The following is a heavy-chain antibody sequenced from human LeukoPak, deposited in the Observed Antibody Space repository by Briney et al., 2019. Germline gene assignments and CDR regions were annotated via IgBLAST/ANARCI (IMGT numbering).Heavy chain of an antibody. CDR2: IYYSGST. CDR1: GGSISSSSYY. V-gene: IGHV4-39*07. D-gene: IGHD1-26*01. Sequence: SETLSLTCTVSGGSISSSSYYWGWIRQPPGKGLEWIGSIYYSGSTYYNPSLKSRVTISVDTSKNQFSLKLSSVTAADTAVYYCATSAIYSGSPFGYFDYWGQGTLVTVSS. J-gene: IGHJ4*02. CDR3: ATSAIYSGSPFGYFDY.